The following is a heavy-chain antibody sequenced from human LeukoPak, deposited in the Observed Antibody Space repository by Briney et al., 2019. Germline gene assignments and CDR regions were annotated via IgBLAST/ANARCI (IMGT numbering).Heavy chain of an antibody. CDR2: GDHTGGT. CDR3: AKNGQRGFSFDP. D-gene: IGHD2-8*01. Sequence: SETLSLTCAVYGGSFTGYYWSWIRQPPGKGLESIGEGDHTGGTKYNPSLKSRVTISADSSKNQFSLKWYSVTAADTGLYYCAKNGQRGFSFDPWGQGTLVIVAS. J-gene: IGHJ5*02. V-gene: IGHV4-34*01. CDR1: GGSFTGYY.